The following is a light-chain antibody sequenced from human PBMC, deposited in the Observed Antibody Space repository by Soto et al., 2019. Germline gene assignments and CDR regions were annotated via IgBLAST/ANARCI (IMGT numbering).Light chain of an antibody. CDR1: SSNIGRNT. Sequence: QSVLTQPPSASGTPGQRVTISCSGSSSNIGRNTVNWYQQLPGTAPKLLIYSNNQRPSGVPDRFSGSKSGTSASLAISGLQSEDEADYYCAAWDDSLSGYVLAAGTKVTVL. CDR3: AAWDDSLSGYV. CDR2: SNN. V-gene: IGLV1-44*01. J-gene: IGLJ1*01.